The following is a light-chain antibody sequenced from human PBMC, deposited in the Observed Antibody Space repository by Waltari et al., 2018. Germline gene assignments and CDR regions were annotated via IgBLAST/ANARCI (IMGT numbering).Light chain of an antibody. CDR3: QQYDISPPLT. CDR2: GGS. CDR1: QSINSNY. V-gene: IGKV3-20*01. J-gene: IGKJ4*01. Sequence: EVVLTQSPGTLYLSPGERATLSCGASQSINSNYLAWYQQKPGQSPSLLIYGGSTRATGIPDRFSGSGSGTDFTLTISRLEPEDFAVYYCQQYDISPPLTFGGGTKVEIK.